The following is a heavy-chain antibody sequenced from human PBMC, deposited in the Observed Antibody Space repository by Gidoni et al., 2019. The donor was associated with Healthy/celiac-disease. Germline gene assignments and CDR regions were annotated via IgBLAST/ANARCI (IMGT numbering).Heavy chain of an antibody. CDR3: AKARGIFGVALSY. J-gene: IGHJ4*02. Sequence: EVQLVESGGGLVQPGRSLRLSCAASGFTFDDYAMHWVRQAPGKGLECVSGISWNSGSIGYADSVKGRFTISRDTAKNSLYLQMNSLRAEDTALYYCAKARGIFGVALSYWVQGTLVTVSS. D-gene: IGHD3-3*01. V-gene: IGHV3-9*01. CDR1: GFTFDDYA. CDR2: ISWNSGSI.